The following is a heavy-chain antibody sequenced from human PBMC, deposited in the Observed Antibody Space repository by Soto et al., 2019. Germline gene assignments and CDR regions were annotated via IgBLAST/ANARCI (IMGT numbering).Heavy chain of an antibody. CDR1: GGSISSYY. J-gene: IGHJ6*02. V-gene: IGHV4-4*07. D-gene: IGHD2-2*01. CDR3: ARACSSTRCSDYPYYYGMDV. Sequence: QVQLQESGPGLVKPSETLSLTCTVSGGSISSYYWNWIRQPAGKGLEWLGRIYTSGNTNYNPSLKGRVTMSVATSKNQVTLKMSPVTAADTAVYYCARACSSTRCSDYPYYYGMDVWGQGTTVTVSS. CDR2: IYTSGNT.